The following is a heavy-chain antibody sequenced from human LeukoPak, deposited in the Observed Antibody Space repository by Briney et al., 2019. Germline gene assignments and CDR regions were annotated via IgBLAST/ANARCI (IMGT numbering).Heavy chain of an antibody. Sequence: PGRSLRLSCTASGFSFGDYAMSWVRQAPGKGLEWVGFIRSKAYGGTTEYAASVKGRFTISRDDSKSIAYLQMNSLKTEDAAVYYCTRGAPGSPLKYWGQGTLVTVSS. D-gene: IGHD2-15*01. CDR1: GFSFGDYA. CDR2: IRSKAYGGTT. CDR3: TRGAPGSPLKY. J-gene: IGHJ4*02. V-gene: IGHV3-49*04.